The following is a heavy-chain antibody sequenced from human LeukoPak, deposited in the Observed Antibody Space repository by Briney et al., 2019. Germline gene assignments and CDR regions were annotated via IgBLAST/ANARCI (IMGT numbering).Heavy chain of an antibody. J-gene: IGHJ6*03. D-gene: IGHD6-25*01. Sequence: PGGSLRLSCAASGFTFRSCAIHWVRQAPGKGLEWVSVISYDGSNKYYADSVKGRFTISRDNSKNTLYLQMNSLRDEDTAVYYCARDNDAAADLYYMDVWGKGTTVTVSS. V-gene: IGHV3-30-3*01. CDR2: ISYDGSNK. CDR3: ARDNDAAADLYYMDV. CDR1: GFTFRSCA.